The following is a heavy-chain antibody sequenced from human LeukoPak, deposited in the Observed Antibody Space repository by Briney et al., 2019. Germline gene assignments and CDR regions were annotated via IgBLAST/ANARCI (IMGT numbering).Heavy chain of an antibody. V-gene: IGHV3-23*01. CDR1: GFTFSSYG. D-gene: IGHD4-17*01. CDR3: AKDFGGYYGDYIDY. CDR2: ISGSGGST. Sequence: PGGSLRLSCAASGFTFSSYGMHWVRQAPGKGLEWVSAISGSGGSTYYADSVKGRFTISKDNSKNTLYLQMNSLRAEDTAVYYCAKDFGGYYGDYIDYWGQGTLVTVSS. J-gene: IGHJ4*02.